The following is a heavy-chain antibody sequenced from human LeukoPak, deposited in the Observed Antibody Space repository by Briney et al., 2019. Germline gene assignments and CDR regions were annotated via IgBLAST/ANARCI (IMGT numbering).Heavy chain of an antibody. CDR2: IYYSGST. V-gene: IGHV4-59*01. CDR3: ARAPGGYCSSTSCYLFDY. J-gene: IGHJ4*02. CDR1: GGSISSYY. Sequence: PSETLSLTCTVSGGSISSYYWSWLRQPPGKGLEWIGYIYYSGSTNYNPSLKSRVTISVDTSKNQFSLKLSSVTAADTAVYYCARAPGGYCSSTSCYLFDYWGQGTLVTVSS. D-gene: IGHD2-2*01.